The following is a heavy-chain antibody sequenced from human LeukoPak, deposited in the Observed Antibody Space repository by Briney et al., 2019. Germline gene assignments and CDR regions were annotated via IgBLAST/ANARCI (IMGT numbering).Heavy chain of an antibody. CDR3: AKDAHASGSAILDY. CDR2: ISGDGGNT. Sequence: GGSLRLSCAASGFTFDDYAMHWGRQAPGMGLEWVSLISGDGGNTYYADSVKGRFTISRDNSKNSLSLQMNSLRTEDTALYYCAKDAHASGSAILDYWGQGTLVTVSS. V-gene: IGHV3-43*02. J-gene: IGHJ4*02. CDR1: GFTFDDYA. D-gene: IGHD3-10*01.